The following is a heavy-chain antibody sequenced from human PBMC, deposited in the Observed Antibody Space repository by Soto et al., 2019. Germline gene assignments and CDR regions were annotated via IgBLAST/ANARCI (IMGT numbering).Heavy chain of an antibody. D-gene: IGHD2-21*01. J-gene: IGHJ4*02. CDR2: IFYNCNS. Sequence: QMRLQESGPGLVRPSETLSLTCNVSGTSVTRNYWTWIRQPPGTGLEWIGYIFYNCNSNTNPALKSRVSTSVATTNNQSSLEVKAVTAADTAVYYGARDRGGNSGLFDYWGLGILVTVSS. V-gene: IGHV4-59*02. CDR1: GTSVTRNY. CDR3: ARDRGGNSGLFDY.